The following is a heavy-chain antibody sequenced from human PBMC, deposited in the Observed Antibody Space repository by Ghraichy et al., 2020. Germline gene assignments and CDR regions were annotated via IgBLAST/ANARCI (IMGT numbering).Heavy chain of an antibody. Sequence: SETLSLTCTVSGGSISSYYWNWIRQPPGKGLEWIGFSYYSGSTNYNPSLKSRVTISLDTSTKQFSLKLNSVTAADTAVYYCAGQIKRRGYCSGGTCYSNWIDPWGQGTLVTVSS. CDR2: SYYSGST. J-gene: IGHJ5*02. CDR1: GGSISSYY. CDR3: AGQIKRRGYCSGGTCYSNWIDP. V-gene: IGHV4-59*01. D-gene: IGHD2-15*01.